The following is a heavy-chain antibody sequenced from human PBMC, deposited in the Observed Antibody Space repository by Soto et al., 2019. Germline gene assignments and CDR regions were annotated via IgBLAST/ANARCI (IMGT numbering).Heavy chain of an antibody. Sequence: QVQLQESGPGLVKPSQTLSLTCTVSGGSISSGDYYWSWIRQPPGKGLEWIGYIYYSGSTYYNPSLKSRVTISVDTSKNQFSLKLSSVTAADTAVYYCARDEADYYDSSGTSSGLAYWGQGTLVTVSS. CDR3: ARDEADYYDSSGTSSGLAY. CDR2: IYYSGST. CDR1: GGSISSGDYY. J-gene: IGHJ4*02. D-gene: IGHD3-22*01. V-gene: IGHV4-30-4*01.